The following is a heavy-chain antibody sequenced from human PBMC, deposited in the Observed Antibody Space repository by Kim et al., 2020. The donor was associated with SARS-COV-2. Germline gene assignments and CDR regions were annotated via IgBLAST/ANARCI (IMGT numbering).Heavy chain of an antibody. D-gene: IGHD2-21*01. Sequence: SETLSLTCAVYGGSFSGYYWSWIRQPPGKGLEWIGEINHSGSTNYNPSLKSRVTISVDTSKNQFSLKLSSVTAADTAVYYCARGMVVIAIRGGWFDPWGQGTLVTVSS. CDR3: ARGMVVIAIRGGWFDP. J-gene: IGHJ5*02. V-gene: IGHV4-34*01. CDR1: GGSFSGYY. CDR2: INHSGST.